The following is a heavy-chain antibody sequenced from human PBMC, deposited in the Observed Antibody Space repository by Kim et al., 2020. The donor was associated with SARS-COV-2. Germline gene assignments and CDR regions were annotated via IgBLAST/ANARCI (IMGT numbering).Heavy chain of an antibody. Sequence: GGSLRLSCAASGFTFSGSAMHWGRQASGKGLEGVGRIRSKANSYATAYAASVKGGFTISRDDSKNTEYLQMNNLKTEDTTVYYWTNAGYSRSLSEYWG. CDR2: IRSKANSYAT. J-gene: IGHJ4*01. CDR1: GFTFSGSA. D-gene: IGHD6-13*01. CDR3: TNAGYSRSLSEY. V-gene: IGHV3-73*01.